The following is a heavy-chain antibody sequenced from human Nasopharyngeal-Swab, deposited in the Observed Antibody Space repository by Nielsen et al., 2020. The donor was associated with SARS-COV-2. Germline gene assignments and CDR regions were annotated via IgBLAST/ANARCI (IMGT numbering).Heavy chain of an antibody. CDR3: ARGRFYSSSWYWWYFDL. V-gene: IGHV4-39*07. D-gene: IGHD6-13*01. CDR1: GGSISSSSYY. J-gene: IGHJ2*01. CDR2: IYYSGST. Sequence: SETLSLTCTVSGGSISSSSYYWGWIRQPPGKGLEWIGSIYYSGSTYYNPSLKSRVTISVDTSKNQFSLKLSSVTAADTAVYYCARGRFYSSSWYWWYFDLWGRGTLVTVSS.